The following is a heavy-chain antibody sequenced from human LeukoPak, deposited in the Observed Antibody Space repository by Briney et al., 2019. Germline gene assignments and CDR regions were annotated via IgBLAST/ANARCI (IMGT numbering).Heavy chain of an antibody. J-gene: IGHJ3*02. V-gene: IGHV5-51*01. CDR1: GCIVTSYW. CDR2: IYPGDSDT. Sequence: WAALHISCEGCGCIVTSYWIGRVRPMPGKGLEWMGIIYPGDSDTRYSPSFQGQVTISADKSISTDYLQWSSLKASDTAMYYCARQGVGAPRDAFDIWGQGTMVTVSS. CDR3: ARQGVGAPRDAFDI. D-gene: IGHD1-26*01.